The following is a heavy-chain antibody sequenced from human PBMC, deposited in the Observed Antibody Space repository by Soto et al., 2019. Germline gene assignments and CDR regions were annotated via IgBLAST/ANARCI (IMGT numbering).Heavy chain of an antibody. CDR2: FYATSA. J-gene: IGHJ4*01. D-gene: IGHD3-22*01. CDR1: GLSVSTNY. Sequence: LRLSCAASGLSVSTNYIIWVRQVPGKGLEWVSVFYATSAYYADSVKGRFTLSRDISKNTLYLQMNSLRAEDTGIYYCAREDSSGYCTDWGHGTPVTVSS. CDR3: AREDSSGYCTD. V-gene: IGHV3-53*01.